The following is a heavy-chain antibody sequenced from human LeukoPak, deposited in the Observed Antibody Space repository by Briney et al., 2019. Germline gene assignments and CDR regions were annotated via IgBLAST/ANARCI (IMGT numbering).Heavy chain of an antibody. Sequence: GGSLRLSCAASGFTFSSYAMSWARQAPGKGLEWVSAISGSGGSTYYADSVKGRFTISRDNSKNTLYLQMNSLRAEDTAVYYCARDGKQLVYYYYGMDVWGQGTTVTVSS. CDR3: ARDGKQLVYYYYGMDV. D-gene: IGHD6-13*01. CDR1: GFTFSSYA. CDR2: ISGSGGST. V-gene: IGHV3-23*01. J-gene: IGHJ6*02.